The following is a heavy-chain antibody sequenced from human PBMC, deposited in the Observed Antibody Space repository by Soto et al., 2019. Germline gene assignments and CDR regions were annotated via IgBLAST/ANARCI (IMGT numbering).Heavy chain of an antibody. CDR2: TWYDGSNT. CDR1: GFSFSDYG. Sequence: QVQLVESGGGVVQPGRSLRLSCGASGFSFSDYGMQWVRQAPGKGLEGVAATWYDGSNTYYSDSVKGRFIISRDNSKNTLDLQMNSLRVEDTGVYYCARDLAPYGMDVWGQGTTVTVSS. J-gene: IGHJ6*02. CDR3: ARDLAPYGMDV. V-gene: IGHV3-33*01.